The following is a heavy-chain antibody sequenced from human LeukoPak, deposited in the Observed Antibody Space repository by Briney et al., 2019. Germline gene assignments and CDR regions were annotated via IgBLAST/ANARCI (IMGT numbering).Heavy chain of an antibody. D-gene: IGHD3-10*01. CDR3: ARDGIRFVGFGEYYYYYMDV. J-gene: IGHJ6*03. CDR2: ISYDGSNK. Sequence: PGGSLRLSCAASGFTFSSYGMHWVRQAPGKGLEWVAVISYDGSNKYYADSVKGRFTISRDNSKNTLYLQMNSLRAEDTAVYYCARDGIRFVGFGEYYYYYMDVWGKGTTVTVSS. CDR1: GFTFSSYG. V-gene: IGHV3-30*03.